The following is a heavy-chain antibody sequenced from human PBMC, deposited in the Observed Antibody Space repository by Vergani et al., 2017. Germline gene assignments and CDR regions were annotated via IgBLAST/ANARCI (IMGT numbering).Heavy chain of an antibody. CDR2: IYYSGST. D-gene: IGHD1-26*01. J-gene: IGHJ4*02. CDR3: ARDLRDSGSFDY. Sequence: QVHLQQWGAGLLKPSETLSLTCAVSGGSFSTYYWSWIRQPPGKGLEWIGYIYYSGSTYYNPSLKSRVTISVDTSKNQFSLKLSSVTAADTAVYYCARDLRDSGSFDYWGQGTLVTVSS. V-gene: IGHV4-34*01. CDR1: GGSFSTYY.